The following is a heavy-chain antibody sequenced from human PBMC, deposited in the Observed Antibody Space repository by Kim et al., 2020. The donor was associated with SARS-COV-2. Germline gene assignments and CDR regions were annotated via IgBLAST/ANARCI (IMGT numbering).Heavy chain of an antibody. J-gene: IGHJ5*02. V-gene: IGHV1-46*01. CDR1: GYTFTSYY. CDR2: INPSGGST. Sequence: ASVKVSCKASGYTFTSYYMHWVRQAPGQGLEWMGIINPSGGSTSYAQKFQGRVTMTRDTSTSTVYMELSTLRSEDTAVYYCARDVGPYYCSGGSCYSVGLNWFDTWGQGTLVTVSS. CDR3: ARDVGPYYCSGGSCYSVGLNWFDT. D-gene: IGHD2-15*01.